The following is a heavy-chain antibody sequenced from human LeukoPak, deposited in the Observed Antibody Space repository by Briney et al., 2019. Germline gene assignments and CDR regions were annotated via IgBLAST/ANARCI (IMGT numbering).Heavy chain of an antibody. Sequence: GGSLRLSCAASGFTLSTYWMSWVRQAPGKGLEWVANIKQDGSEKYYVDSVKGRFTISRDNAKNSLFLQMNSLRAEDTAVYYCARETTSTAAFDYWGQGTLVTVSS. CDR3: ARETTSTAAFDY. V-gene: IGHV3-7*05. D-gene: IGHD2-2*01. CDR2: IKQDGSEK. CDR1: GFTLSTYW. J-gene: IGHJ4*02.